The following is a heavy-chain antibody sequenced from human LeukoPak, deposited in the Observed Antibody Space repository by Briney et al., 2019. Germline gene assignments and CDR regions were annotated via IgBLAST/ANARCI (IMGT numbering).Heavy chain of an antibody. Sequence: SGGSLRLSCAASGFTFRSYEMNWIRKAPGKGLELVGRIRSKSDGGTTDYAAPVKGRFTISRDDSTNTLYLQMTSLKTDDTALYYCASDVPENAAQIDYWGQGTLVTVSS. CDR3: ASDVPENAAQIDY. CDR2: IRSKSDGGTT. V-gene: IGHV3-15*01. J-gene: IGHJ4*02. D-gene: IGHD2-15*01. CDR1: GFTFRSYE.